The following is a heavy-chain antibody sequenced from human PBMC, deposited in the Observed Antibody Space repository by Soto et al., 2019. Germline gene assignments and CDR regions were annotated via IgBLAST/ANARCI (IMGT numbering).Heavy chain of an antibody. D-gene: IGHD3-3*01. CDR3: ARDEARVLRFLDFLNRKLLKSYSYGMGV. Sequence: PSETLSLTCTVSGGSISSGGYYWSWIRQHPGKGLEWIGYIYYSGSTYYNPSLKSRVTISVDTSKNQFSLKLSSVTAADTAVYYCARDEARVLRFLDFLNRKLLKSYSYGMGVWGKGTAGTVSS. J-gene: IGHJ6*04. V-gene: IGHV4-31*03. CDR2: IYYSGST. CDR1: GGSISSGGYY.